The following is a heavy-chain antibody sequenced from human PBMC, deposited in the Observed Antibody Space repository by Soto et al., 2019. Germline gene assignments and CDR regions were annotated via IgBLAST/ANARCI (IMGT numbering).Heavy chain of an antibody. D-gene: IGHD4-17*01. Sequence: EVQLLESGGGLVQPGGSLRLSCAASGFTFSSYAMSWVRQAPGKGLEWVSAISGSGGSTYYADSVKGRFTISRDNSKNTLYLQMNSPRAEDTAVYYCAKDMTYGGNSRPLFDYWGQGTLVTVSS. V-gene: IGHV3-23*01. CDR1: GFTFSSYA. J-gene: IGHJ4*02. CDR2: ISGSGGST. CDR3: AKDMTYGGNSRPLFDY.